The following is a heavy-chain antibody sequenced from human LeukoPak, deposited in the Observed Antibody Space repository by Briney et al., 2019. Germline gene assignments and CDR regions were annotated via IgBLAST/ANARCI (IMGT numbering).Heavy chain of an antibody. D-gene: IGHD1-1*01. CDR2: ISSSSSYI. CDR3: AREWKFDI. J-gene: IGHJ3*02. V-gene: IGHV3-21*04. CDR1: GFTFSSYS. Sequence: PGGSLRLSGAASGFTFSSYSMNWVRQGPGKGLEWVSSISSSSSYIYYADSVKGRFTISRDNSKNTLYLQMNSLRAEGTAVYYCAREWKFDIWGQGTMVTVSS.